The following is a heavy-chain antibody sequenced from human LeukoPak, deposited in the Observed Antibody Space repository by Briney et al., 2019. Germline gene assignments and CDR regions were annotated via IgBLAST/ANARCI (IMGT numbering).Heavy chain of an antibody. D-gene: IGHD3-10*01. CDR3: ARTPRITMVRGAPNWFDP. V-gene: IGHV7-4-1*02. CDR2: INTNTGNP. CDR1: GYTFTSYA. Sequence: ASVKVSCKASGYTFTSYAMNWVRQAPGQGLEWMGWINTNTGNPTYAQGFTGRFVFSLDTSVSTAYLQISSLKAEDTAVYYCARTPRITMVRGAPNWFDPWGQGTLVTVSS. J-gene: IGHJ5*02.